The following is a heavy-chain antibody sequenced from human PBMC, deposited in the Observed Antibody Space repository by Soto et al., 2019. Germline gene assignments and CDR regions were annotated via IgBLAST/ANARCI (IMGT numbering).Heavy chain of an antibody. V-gene: IGHV1-69*13. Sequence: GASVKVSCKASGGTFSSYAISWVRQAPGQGLEWMGGIIPIFGTANYAQKFQGRVTITADESTSTAYMELSSLRSEDTAVYYCARVAAYCGGDCYSYFAYDAFDIWGQGTMGTVSS. CDR2: IIPIFGTA. CDR3: ARVAAYCGGDCYSYFAYDAFDI. D-gene: IGHD2-21*02. J-gene: IGHJ3*02. CDR1: GGTFSSYA.